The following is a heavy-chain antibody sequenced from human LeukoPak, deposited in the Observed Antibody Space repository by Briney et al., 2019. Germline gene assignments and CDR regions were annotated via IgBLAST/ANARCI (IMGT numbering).Heavy chain of an antibody. D-gene: IGHD3-22*01. CDR1: GGSISSYY. CDR3: ARVGYYDSSGYYMANYFDY. CDR2: INYSGST. J-gene: IGHJ4*02. V-gene: IGHV4-59*01. Sequence: PSETLSLTCTVSGGSISSYYWSWIRQPPGKGLEWIGYINYSGSTNYNPSLKSRVTISVDTSKNQFSLKLSSVTAADTAVYHCARVGYYDSSGYYMANYFDYWGQGTLVTVSS.